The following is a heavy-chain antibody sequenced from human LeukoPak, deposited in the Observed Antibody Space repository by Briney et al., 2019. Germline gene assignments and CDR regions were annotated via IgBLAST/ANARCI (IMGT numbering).Heavy chain of an antibody. V-gene: IGHV4-59*01. J-gene: IGHJ4*02. D-gene: IGHD3-3*01. CDR1: GGSINNYY. CDR3: ARVVRTIFGVVMPYFDY. CDR2: IYYSGST. Sequence: PSETLSLTCTVSGGSINNYYWSWIRQPPGKGLEWIGYIYYSGSTNYNPSLKSRVTISVDTSKNQFSLKLSSVTAADTAVYYCARVVRTIFGVVMPYFDYWGQGTLVTVSS.